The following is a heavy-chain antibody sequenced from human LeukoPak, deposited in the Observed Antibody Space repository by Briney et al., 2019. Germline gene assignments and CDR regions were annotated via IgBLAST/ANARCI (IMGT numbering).Heavy chain of an antibody. V-gene: IGHV4-34*01. CDR2: INHSGST. D-gene: IGHD3-3*01. CDR1: GGSFSGYY. CDR3: ALAIGVVTIDAFDI. J-gene: IGHJ3*02. Sequence: SGTLSLTCAVYGGSFSGYYWSWIRQPPGKGLEWIGEINHSGSTNYNPSLKSRVTISVDTSKNQFSLKLSSVTAADTAVYYCALAIGVVTIDAFDIWGQGTMVTVSS.